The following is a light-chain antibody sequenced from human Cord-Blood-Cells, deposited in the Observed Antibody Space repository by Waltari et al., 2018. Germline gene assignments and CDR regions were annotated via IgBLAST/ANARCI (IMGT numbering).Light chain of an antibody. J-gene: IGKJ4*01. Sequence: QSPATLSLSPGERATLSCRASQSVSSYLAWHQQKPGQAPRLLIYDASNRATGIPARFSGSGSGTDFTLTISSLEPEDFAVYYCQQRSNWPLTFGGGTKVEIK. CDR1: QSVSSY. V-gene: IGKV3-11*01. CDR2: DAS. CDR3: QQRSNWPLT.